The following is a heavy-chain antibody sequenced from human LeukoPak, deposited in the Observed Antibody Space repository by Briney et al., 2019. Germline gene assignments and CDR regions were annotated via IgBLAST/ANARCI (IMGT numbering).Heavy chain of an antibody. Sequence: SETLSLTCTVSGYSISSGYYWGWIRQPPGKGLEWIGRIYQSGSTYYNPSLKSRVTISVDTSKNQFSLKLSSVTAADSALYYCAKLESPYYYAMDVWGQGTTVTVSS. J-gene: IGHJ6*02. CDR1: GYSISSGYY. CDR3: AKLESPYYYAMDV. V-gene: IGHV4-38-2*02. CDR2: IYQSGST. D-gene: IGHD3-3*01.